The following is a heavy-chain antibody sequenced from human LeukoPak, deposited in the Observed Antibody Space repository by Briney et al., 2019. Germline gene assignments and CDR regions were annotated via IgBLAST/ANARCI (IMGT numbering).Heavy chain of an antibody. V-gene: IGHV4-59*01. D-gene: IGHD3-22*01. Sequence: SETLSLTCTVSGGSISSYYWSWIRQPPGKGLEWIGYIYYSGSTNYNPSLKSRVTISVDTSKNQFSLKLSSVTAADTAVYYCARGLSPMTLWLSSYYYYYMDVWGKGTTVTISS. CDR1: GGSISSYY. CDR2: IYYSGST. CDR3: ARGLSPMTLWLSSYYYYYMDV. J-gene: IGHJ6*03.